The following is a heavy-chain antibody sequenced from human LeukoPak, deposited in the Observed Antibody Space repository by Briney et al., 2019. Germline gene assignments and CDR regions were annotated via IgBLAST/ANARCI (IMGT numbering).Heavy chain of an antibody. CDR1: GFIFSCYS. CDR2: ITGSGGNT. Sequence: GGSLRLSCAASGFIFSCYSMSWVRQAPGMGLEWVSVITGSGGNTYYADSVKGRFTISKDNSKNTVYLQMSSLRVDDTAVYYCAKAASSSWPSYYYGMDVWGQGTTVTVSS. V-gene: IGHV3-23*01. CDR3: AKAASSSWPSYYYGMDV. J-gene: IGHJ6*02. D-gene: IGHD6-13*01.